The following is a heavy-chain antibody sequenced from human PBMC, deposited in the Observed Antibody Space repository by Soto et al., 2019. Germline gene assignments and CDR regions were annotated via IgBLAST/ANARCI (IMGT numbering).Heavy chain of an antibody. CDR1: GFIFSNYE. J-gene: IGHJ4*02. Sequence: EVQLVESEGGLVQPGGSLRLSCAASGFIFSNYEMNWVRQAPGKGLEWVSYVSITSSTIYYADSVKGRFTISRDNAKNSLYLQMNGLRAEDTAVYYCAREGRYSSGFDYWGQGTLVTVSS. D-gene: IGHD6-19*01. CDR2: VSITSSTI. CDR3: AREGRYSSGFDY. V-gene: IGHV3-48*03.